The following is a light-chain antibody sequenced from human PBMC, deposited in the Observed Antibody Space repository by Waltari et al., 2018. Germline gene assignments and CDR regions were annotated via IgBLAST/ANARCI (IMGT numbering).Light chain of an antibody. Sequence: IQLTQSPSSLSASVGDRVTTTCRANQGISNYLAWYQQKPGKAPKLLIYAASTLQSGVLSRFSCSESGTDLTLTISSLQPEDFATYYCQQLNSYQWTFGQGTKVEIK. CDR3: QQLNSYQWT. V-gene: IGKV1-9*01. J-gene: IGKJ1*01. CDR1: QGISNY. CDR2: AAS.